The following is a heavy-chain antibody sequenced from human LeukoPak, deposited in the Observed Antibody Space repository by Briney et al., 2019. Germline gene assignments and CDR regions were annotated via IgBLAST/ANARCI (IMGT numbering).Heavy chain of an antibody. J-gene: IGHJ4*02. V-gene: IGHV3-11*04. CDR2: ISNTGSST. CDR1: GFTFSDYY. D-gene: IGHD1-26*01. CDR3: ARRRYSGSSQHFDY. Sequence: GGSLRLSCAASGFTFSDYYMSWIRQAPGKGLEWVSYISNTGSSTYYADSVKGRFTISRDNAKNSLYLQMNSLRAEDTAVYYCARRRYSGSSQHFDYWGQGTLVTVSS.